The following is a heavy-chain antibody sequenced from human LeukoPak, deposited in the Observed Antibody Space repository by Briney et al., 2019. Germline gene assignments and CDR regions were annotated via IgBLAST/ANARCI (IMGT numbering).Heavy chain of an antibody. Sequence: GGSLRLSCAASGFTFSSYAMSWVRQAPGKGLEWVSAISGGGGSTYYADSVKGRFTISRDNSKNTLYLQMNSLRAEDTAVYYCAKDSIVVVRIFDYWGQGTLVTVSS. D-gene: IGHD3-22*01. V-gene: IGHV3-23*01. CDR2: ISGGGGST. J-gene: IGHJ4*02. CDR1: GFTFSSYA. CDR3: AKDSIVVVRIFDY.